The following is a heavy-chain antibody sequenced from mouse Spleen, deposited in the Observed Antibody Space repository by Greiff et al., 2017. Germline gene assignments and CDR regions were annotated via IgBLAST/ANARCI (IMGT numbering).Heavy chain of an antibody. CDR3: AISVTTVPFAY. V-gene: IGHV1-74*01. CDR1: GYTFTSYW. D-gene: IGHD1-1*01. J-gene: IGHJ3*01. Sequence: QVQLQQPGAELVKPGASVKVSCKASGYTFTSYWMHWVKQRPGQGLEWIGRIHPSDSDTNYNQKFKGKATLTVDKSSSTAYMQLSSLTSEDSAVYYCAISVTTVPFAYWGQGTLVTVSA. CDR2: IHPSDSDT.